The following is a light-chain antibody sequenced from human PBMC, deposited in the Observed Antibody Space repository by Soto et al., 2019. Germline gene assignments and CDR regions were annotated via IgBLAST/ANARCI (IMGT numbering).Light chain of an antibody. J-gene: IGLJ2*01. V-gene: IGLV1-44*01. CDR1: SSNIGSNT. Sequence: QSVLTQPPSASGTPGQKVTISCSGSSSNIGSNTVNWYQQLPGTAPQLLIYSNNQHPSGVPGRFSGSTSGTSASLAISGLQSEEDADYYCAAGDGRINGAVFGGGTKLTVL. CDR3: AAGDGRINGAV. CDR2: SNN.